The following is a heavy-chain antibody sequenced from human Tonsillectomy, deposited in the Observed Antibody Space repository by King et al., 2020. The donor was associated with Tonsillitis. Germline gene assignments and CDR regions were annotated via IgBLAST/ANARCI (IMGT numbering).Heavy chain of an antibody. CDR3: VKDVWGTNWYYFDS. V-gene: IGHV3-23*04. D-gene: IGHD1-1*01. CDR2: ISGNGGST. CDR1: GFTFYRFA. Sequence: VQLVESGGGLVQPGGSLRLSCAASGFTFYRFAMSWDRQAPGKGLEWVSGISGNGGSTSYADSVKGRFAISRDNSKNTLYLQMDGLRAEDTALFYCVKDVWGTNWYYFDSWGQGTLVTVSS. J-gene: IGHJ4*02.